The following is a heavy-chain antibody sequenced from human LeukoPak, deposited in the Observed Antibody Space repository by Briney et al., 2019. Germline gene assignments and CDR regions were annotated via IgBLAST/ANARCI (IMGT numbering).Heavy chain of an antibody. J-gene: IGHJ4*02. Sequence: PSETLSLTCTVSGGSISSSSYYWGWIRQPPGKGLEWIGSIYYSGSTYYNPSLKSRVTISVDTSKNQFPLKLSSVTAADTAVYYCARGPFNYYDSSGYDRYYFDYWGQGTLVTVSS. D-gene: IGHD3-22*01. CDR3: ARGPFNYYDSSGYDRYYFDY. V-gene: IGHV4-39*06. CDR1: GGSISSSSYY. CDR2: IYYSGST.